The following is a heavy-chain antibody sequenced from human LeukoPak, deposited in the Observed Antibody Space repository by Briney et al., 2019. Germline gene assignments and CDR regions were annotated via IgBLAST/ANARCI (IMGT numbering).Heavy chain of an antibody. CDR1: GSTVSSNY. D-gene: IGHD6-19*01. V-gene: IGHV3-53*01. CDR2: IYSGGST. J-gene: IGHJ4*02. CDR3: ARQSSGWFFDY. Sequence: GGSLRLSCAASGSTVSSNYMSWVRQAPGKGLEWVPVIYSGGSTYYADSVKGRFTISRDNSKNTLYLQMNSLRAEDTAVYYCARQSSGWFFDYWGQGTLVTVSS.